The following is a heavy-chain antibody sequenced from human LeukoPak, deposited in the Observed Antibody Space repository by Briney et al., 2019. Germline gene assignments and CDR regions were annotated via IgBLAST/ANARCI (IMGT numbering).Heavy chain of an antibody. CDR1: GGPISSSSYY. J-gene: IGHJ4*02. V-gene: IGHV4-39*07. CDR3: ARSYDYVWGTQGYYFDY. D-gene: IGHD3-16*01. Sequence: KTSETLSLTCTVSGGPISSSSYYWGWIRQPPGKGLEWIGSIYYSGSTYYNPSLKSRVTISVDTSKNQFSLKLSSVTAADTAVYYCARSYDYVWGTQGYYFDYWGQGTLVTVSS. CDR2: IYYSGST.